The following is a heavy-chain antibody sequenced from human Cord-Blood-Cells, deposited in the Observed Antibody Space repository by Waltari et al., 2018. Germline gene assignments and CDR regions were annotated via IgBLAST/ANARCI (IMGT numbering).Heavy chain of an antibody. D-gene: IGHD5-18*01. Sequence: QLQLQESGPGLVKPSETLSLTCTVSGGSISSSSYYWGSLRQPPGKGLEWIGSIYYSGSTYYNPSLKSRVTISVDTAKNQFSLKLSSVTAADTAVYYCARHYSYGYYFDYWGQGTLVTVSS. CDR1: GGSISSSSYY. CDR3: ARHYSYGYYFDY. V-gene: IGHV4-39*01. CDR2: IYYSGST. J-gene: IGHJ4*02.